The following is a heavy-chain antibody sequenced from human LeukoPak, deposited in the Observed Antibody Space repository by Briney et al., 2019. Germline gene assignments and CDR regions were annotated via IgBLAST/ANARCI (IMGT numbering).Heavy chain of an antibody. D-gene: IGHD3-10*01. CDR1: GFTFSSYG. V-gene: IGHV3-33*01. Sequence: GGSLRLSCAASGFTFSSYGMHWVRQAPGKGLEWVAVIWYDGSNKYYADSVKGRFTISRDNSKNTLYLQMNSLRAEDTAVYYCARGSGYITMVRGAIDYWGQGTLVTVSS. CDR2: IWYDGSNK. J-gene: IGHJ4*02. CDR3: ARGSGYITMVRGAIDY.